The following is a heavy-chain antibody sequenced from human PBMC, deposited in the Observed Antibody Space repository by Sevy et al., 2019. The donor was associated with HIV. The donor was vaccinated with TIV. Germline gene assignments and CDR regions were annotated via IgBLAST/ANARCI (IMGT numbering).Heavy chain of an antibody. Sequence: SETLSLTCAVSGGSISSGGYSWSWIRQPPGKGLEWIGYIYHSGSTYYHPSLKSRVTISVDRSKNQFSLKLSSVTAADTAVYYCARSPRMYYYDSSGYSNWFDPWGQGTLVTVSS. CDR3: ARSPRMYYYDSSGYSNWFDP. CDR2: IYHSGST. V-gene: IGHV4-30-2*01. J-gene: IGHJ5*02. CDR1: GGSISSGGYS. D-gene: IGHD3-22*01.